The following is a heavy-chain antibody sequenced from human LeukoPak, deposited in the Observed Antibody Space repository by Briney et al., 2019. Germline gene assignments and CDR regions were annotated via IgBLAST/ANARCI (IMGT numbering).Heavy chain of an antibody. CDR3: AKGLRWGIAAAGSFDY. V-gene: IGHV3-23*01. CDR1: GFTFSSYA. D-gene: IGHD6-13*01. CDR2: IRGSGGST. J-gene: IGHJ4*02. Sequence: GGSLRLSCAASGFTFSSYAMSWVRQAPGKGLEWVSAIRGSGGSTYYADSVKGRFTISRDNSKNTLYLQMNSLRAEDTAVYYCAKGLRWGIAAAGSFDYWGQGTLVTVSS.